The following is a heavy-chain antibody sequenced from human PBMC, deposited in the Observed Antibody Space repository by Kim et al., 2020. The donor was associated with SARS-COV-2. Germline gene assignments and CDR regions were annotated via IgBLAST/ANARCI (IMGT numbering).Heavy chain of an antibody. D-gene: IGHD3-9*01. V-gene: IGHV3-21*01. CDR2: ISSSSSYI. Sequence: GGSLRLSCAASGFTFSSYSMNWVRQAPGKGLEWVSSISSSSSYIYYADSVKGRFTISRDNAKNSLYLQMNSLRAEDTAVYYCARGALIDYDILTGYYVSPYFEYWGQGTLVTVSS. CDR1: GFTFSSYS. CDR3: ARGALIDYDILTGYYVSPYFEY. J-gene: IGHJ4*02.